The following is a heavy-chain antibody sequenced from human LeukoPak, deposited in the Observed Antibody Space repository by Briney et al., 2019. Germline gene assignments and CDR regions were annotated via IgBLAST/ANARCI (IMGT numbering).Heavy chain of an antibody. CDR1: GYTLTTYD. V-gene: IGHV1-18*01. D-gene: IGHD3-9*01. CDR2: ISPSNGNR. J-gene: IGHJ4*02. Sequence: ASVKVSCKASGYTLTTYDVHWLRQAPGQGLEWVGRISPSNGNRVYADNLQGRVTMTADTSTNTFYMEMRSLKSDDTAVYYCARATYDILTGYNWGQGTLVTVSS. CDR3: ARATYDILTGYN.